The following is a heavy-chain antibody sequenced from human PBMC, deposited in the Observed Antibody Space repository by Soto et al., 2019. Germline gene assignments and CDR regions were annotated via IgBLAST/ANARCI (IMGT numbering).Heavy chain of an antibody. D-gene: IGHD3-16*02. V-gene: IGHV4-30-2*03. J-gene: IGHJ2*01. CDR2: ISYSGST. CDR3: AIFFFPSGRGLTSYRSGLGIPLNRSSDL. Sequence: PGKGLEWLGIISYSGSTYYSPSLKSRVTISVDASKKLFSLKLSSVTAADTAVYYCAIFFFPSGRGLTSYRSGLGIPLNRSSDL.